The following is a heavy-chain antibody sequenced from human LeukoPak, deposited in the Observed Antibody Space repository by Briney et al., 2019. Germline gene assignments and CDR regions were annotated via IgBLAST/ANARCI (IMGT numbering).Heavy chain of an antibody. D-gene: IGHD5-12*01. CDR3: ARGRSRYSGYDFDY. Sequence: SETLSLTCAVYGGSFSSYYWSWIRQPPGKGLEWIGEINHSGSTNYNPSLKSRVTISVDTSKNQFSLKLSSVTAADTAVYYCARGRSRYSGYDFDYWGQGTLVTVSS. CDR1: GGSFSSYY. CDR2: INHSGST. V-gene: IGHV4-34*01. J-gene: IGHJ4*02.